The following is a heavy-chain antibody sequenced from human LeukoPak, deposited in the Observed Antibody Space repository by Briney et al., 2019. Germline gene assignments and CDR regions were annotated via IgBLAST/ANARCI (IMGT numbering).Heavy chain of an antibody. V-gene: IGHV3-74*01. CDR3: ARGGIEVAGYVEF. CDR1: GFTFGSYW. CDR2: INSDGSST. D-gene: IGHD6-19*01. Sequence: GGSLRLSCAASGFTFGSYWMHWVRQAPGKGLVWVSRINSDGSSTTYADSVKGRFTITRDNAKNTLYLQMNSLRAGDTAVYYCARGGIEVAGYVEFWGQGTLATVSS. J-gene: IGHJ4*02.